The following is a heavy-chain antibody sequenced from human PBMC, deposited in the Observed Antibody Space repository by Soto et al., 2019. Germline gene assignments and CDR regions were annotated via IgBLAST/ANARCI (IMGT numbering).Heavy chain of an antibody. J-gene: IGHJ4*02. CDR1: GGSISTYY. V-gene: IGHV4-59*01. D-gene: IGHD3-9*01. Sequence: SETLSLTCTVSGGSISTYYWSWIRQPPGKGLEWIGYIYYSGSTNYNPSLKSRVTISVDTSKNQFSLKLSSVTAADTAVYYCARGNYDFLTGYYIEYFDYWGQGTLVTVSS. CDR2: IYYSGST. CDR3: ARGNYDFLTGYYIEYFDY.